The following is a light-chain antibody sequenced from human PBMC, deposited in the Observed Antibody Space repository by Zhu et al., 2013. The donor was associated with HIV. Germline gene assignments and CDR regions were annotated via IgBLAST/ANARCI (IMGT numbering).Light chain of an antibody. CDR1: NSDVGDYSY. J-gene: IGLJ2*01. V-gene: IGLV2-14*01. CDR3: SSYTTSSTLL. CDR2: EVS. Sequence: QSALTQPASVSGSPGQSITISCTGTNSDVGDYSYVSWYQHHPGKAPKLMIYEVSNRPSGVSNRFSGSKSGNTASLTISGLQAEDEADYYCSSYTTSSTLLFGGGTKLTVL.